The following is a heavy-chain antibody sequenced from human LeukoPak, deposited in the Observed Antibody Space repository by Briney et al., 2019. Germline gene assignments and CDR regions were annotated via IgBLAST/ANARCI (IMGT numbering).Heavy chain of an antibody. CDR1: GFIFSNFE. CDR2: INSGATSV. J-gene: IGHJ4*02. CDR3: ARVVCTGGSCFQNDY. D-gene: IGHD2-15*01. Sequence: GGSLRLSCTASGFIFSNFEMNWVRQAPGKGLQWLAYINSGATSVYYADSVKGRITISRDNAKNSLYLQMNSLRVQDTAIYYCARVVCTGGSCFQNDYWGQGTLVTVSS. V-gene: IGHV3-48*03.